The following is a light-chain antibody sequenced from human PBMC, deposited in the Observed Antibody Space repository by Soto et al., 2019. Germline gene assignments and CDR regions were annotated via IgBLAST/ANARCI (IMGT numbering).Light chain of an antibody. CDR3: AAWDDTLSGPP. CDR1: SSNIGSNY. CDR2: RND. V-gene: IGLV1-47*01. Sequence: VLTQPPSASGTPGQRVTISCSGSSSNIGSNYVSWYQQLPGTAPKLLIYRNDQRPSGVPDRFSGSKSGTSASLAISGLRSEDEADYYCAAWDDTLSGPPFGGGTKVTVL. J-gene: IGLJ2*01.